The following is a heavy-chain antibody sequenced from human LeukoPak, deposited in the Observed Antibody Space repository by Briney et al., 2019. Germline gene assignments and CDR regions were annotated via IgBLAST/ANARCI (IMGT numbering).Heavy chain of an antibody. V-gene: IGHV3-30*04. CDR3: ARDRLNGV. J-gene: IGHJ6*04. CDR2: ISYDGSNK. CDR1: GFTFSSYA. Sequence: GRSLRLSCAASGFTFSSYAMHWVRQAPGKGLEWVAVISYDGSNKYYADSVKGRFTISRDNSKNTLYLQMNSLRAEDTAVYYCARDRLNGVWGKGTTVTVSS. D-gene: IGHD3-16*01.